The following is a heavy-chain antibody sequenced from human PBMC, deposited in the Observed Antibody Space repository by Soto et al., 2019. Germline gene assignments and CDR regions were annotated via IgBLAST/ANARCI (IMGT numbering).Heavy chain of an antibody. J-gene: IGHJ4*02. CDR2: INPSGGST. V-gene: IGHV1-46*01. CDR1: GFSLTSYY. CDR3: ARGEQQLVQIFDY. Sequence: VKVSCEASGFSLTSYYMHWVRQAPGQGLEWMGIINPSGGSTSYAQKFQGRVTMTRDTSTSTVYMELSSLRSEDTAVYYCARGEQQLVQIFDYWGQGTLVTVPQ. D-gene: IGHD6-13*01.